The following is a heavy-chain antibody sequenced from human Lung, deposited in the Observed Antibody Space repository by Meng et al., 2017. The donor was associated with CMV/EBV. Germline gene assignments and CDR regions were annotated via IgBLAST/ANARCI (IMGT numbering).Heavy chain of an antibody. Sequence: QVLLQYAAPGLVTPSQTPSLTCTVSGDSSSSGEYFWSWIRQPPGKGLGWIGYMDYRGSTFYNPSLKSRVTISVDTSKNQFSLKLSSVTAADTAVYFCARGELLWDYWGQGTLVTVSS. CDR2: MDYRGST. CDR3: ARGELLWDY. J-gene: IGHJ4*02. CDR1: GDSSSSGEYF. V-gene: IGHV4-30-4*01. D-gene: IGHD2-2*01.